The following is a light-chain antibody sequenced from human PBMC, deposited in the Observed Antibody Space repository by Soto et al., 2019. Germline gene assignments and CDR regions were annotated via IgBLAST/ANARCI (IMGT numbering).Light chain of an antibody. CDR1: SSDVGAYKL. CDR2: DVS. CDR3: SSYTSIRTHV. V-gene: IGLV2-14*03. J-gene: IGLJ1*01. Sequence: QSALTQPASVSGSPGQSITISCTGTSSDVGAYKLVSWYQQHPGKVPKLMIFDVSSRHSGVSDRFSGSKSGNTASLTISGLQDEDEGDYYCSSYTSIRTHVFGSGTKLTVL.